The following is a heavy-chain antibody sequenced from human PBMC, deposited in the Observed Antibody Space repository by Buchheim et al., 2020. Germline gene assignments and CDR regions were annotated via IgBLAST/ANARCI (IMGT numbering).Heavy chain of an antibody. J-gene: IGHJ4*02. CDR2: IKHSGST. CDR1: GDSFSGYY. V-gene: IGHV4-34*01. Sequence: QVQLQQWGAGLLKPSETLSLTCAVYGDSFSGYYWSWICQPPGKGLEWVGEIKHSGSTSYNQSLKSRVTISGDTSKNQFSLKLSSVTAADTAVYYCARGDIAARLQFWGQGTL. CDR3: ARGDIAARLQF. D-gene: IGHD6-6*01.